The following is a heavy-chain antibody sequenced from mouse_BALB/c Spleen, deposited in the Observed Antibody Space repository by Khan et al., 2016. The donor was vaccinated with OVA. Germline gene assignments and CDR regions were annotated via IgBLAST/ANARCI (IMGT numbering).Heavy chain of an antibody. CDR2: IWAGGST. V-gene: IGHV2-9*02. D-gene: IGHD2-1*01. CDR3: ATLYGNEPY. J-gene: IGHJ3*01. Sequence: QVRLQQSGPGLVAPSQSLSITCTVSGFSLTNYGLHWLRQPPGKGLEWLGVIWAGGSTNYNSALVSRLSISKDNSKGQVFLKMNSLQTDDTAMYYCATLYGNEPYWGQGTLVTVSA. CDR1: GFSLTNYG.